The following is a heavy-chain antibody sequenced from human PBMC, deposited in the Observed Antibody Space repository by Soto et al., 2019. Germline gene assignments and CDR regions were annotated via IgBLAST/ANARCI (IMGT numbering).Heavy chain of an antibody. D-gene: IGHD3-3*01. Sequence: EVQLVESGGGLVQPGRSLRLSCAASGFTFGGYDMHWVRQVPRRGLEWVSGISWNRATIEYADAVKGRFTISRDNAKNSPYLQTGRLSAEDAVLYFCLEDSYSDFWNTYYTGAGAFDFWGQGTMVTVSS. CDR1: GFTFGGYD. J-gene: IGHJ3*01. CDR2: ISWNRATI. V-gene: IGHV3-9*01. CDR3: LEDSYSDFWNTYYTGAGAFDF.